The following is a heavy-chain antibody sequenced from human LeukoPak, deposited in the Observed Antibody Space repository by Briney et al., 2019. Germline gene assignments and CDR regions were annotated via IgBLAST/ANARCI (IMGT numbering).Heavy chain of an antibody. D-gene: IGHD3-22*01. Sequence: QPGGSLRLSCVASGLTFSNYNMHWVRQAPGKGLEWVAVIWHDGNYKYYVDSVKGRFTISRDNSKNTVYLQMNSLGAEDTAVYLCAGDSDYYDSSAYSFRGGLHYDFWGRGTLVTVSS. CDR2: IWHDGNYK. V-gene: IGHV3-33*01. CDR1: GLTFSNYN. CDR3: AGDSDYYDSSAYSFRGGLHYDF. J-gene: IGHJ4*02.